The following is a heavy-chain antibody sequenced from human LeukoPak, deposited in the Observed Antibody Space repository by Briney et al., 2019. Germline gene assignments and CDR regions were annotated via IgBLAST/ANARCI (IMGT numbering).Heavy chain of an antibody. J-gene: IGHJ3*01. V-gene: IGHV3-7*01. CDR2: IKQDGSVK. CDR1: GFTFSNYW. CDR3: VRETSHVFDF. Sequence: PGGSLRLSCAASGFTFSNYWMNWVRQAPGKGLEWVANIKQDGSVKQYVDSVKGRFTISRDNANNSLYLQMNSLRAEDTAVYYCVRETSHVFDFWGQGTMVTVSS.